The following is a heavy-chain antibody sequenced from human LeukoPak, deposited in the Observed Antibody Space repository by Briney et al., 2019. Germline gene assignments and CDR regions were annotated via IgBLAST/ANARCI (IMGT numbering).Heavy chain of an antibody. J-gene: IGHJ4*02. CDR3: ARGSESYFQPHFDY. D-gene: IGHD1-26*01. CDR1: GFTVSSNY. CDR2: IYSGGST. V-gene: IGHV3-53*01. Sequence: PGGSLRLSCAASGFTVSSNYMSWVRQAPGKGLEWVSVIYSGGSTYYADSVKGRFTISRDNSKNTLYLQMHSLRAEDTAVYYCARGSESYFQPHFDYWGQGTLVTVSS.